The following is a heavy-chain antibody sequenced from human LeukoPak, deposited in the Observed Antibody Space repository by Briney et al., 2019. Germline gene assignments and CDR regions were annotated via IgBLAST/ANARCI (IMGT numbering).Heavy chain of an antibody. CDR2: IIPIFGTA. CDR1: GGTFSSYA. D-gene: IGHD1-26*01. J-gene: IGHJ4*02. Sequence: ASVKVSCKASGGTFSSYAISWVRQAPGQGLEWMGRIIPIFGTANYAQKFQGRVTITTDESTGTAYMELSSLRSEDTAVYYCASTLVGADPYYFDYWGQGTLVTVSS. CDR3: ASTLVGADPYYFDY. V-gene: IGHV1-69*05.